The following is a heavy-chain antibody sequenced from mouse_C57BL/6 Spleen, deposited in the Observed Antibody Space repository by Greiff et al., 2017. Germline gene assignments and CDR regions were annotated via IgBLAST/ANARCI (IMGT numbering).Heavy chain of an antibody. D-gene: IGHD2-2*01. V-gene: IGHV1-85*01. CDR1: GYTFTSYD. CDR3: ARSEYGYGVNAMDY. Sequence: QVQLQQSGPELVKPGASVKLSCKASGYTFTSYDINWVKQRPGQGLEWIGWIYPRDGSTKYNEKFKGKATLTVDTSSSTAYMELHSLTSEDSAVYFCARSEYGYGVNAMDYWGQGTSVTVSS. J-gene: IGHJ4*01. CDR2: IYPRDGST.